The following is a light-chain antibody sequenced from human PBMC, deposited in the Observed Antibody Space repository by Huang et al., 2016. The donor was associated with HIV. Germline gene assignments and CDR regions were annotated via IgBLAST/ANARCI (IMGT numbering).Light chain of an antibody. CDR1: QTIKNIY. CDR3: QQYDSSQGIS. Sequence: EIVLTQSPDTLSLSPGERATVSCRVRQTIKNIYLAWYQQKPGQGPRLLIYGASSRATDITDRFSGSGSGTDFTLTINRLEPEDFAVYYCQQYDSSQGISFGQGTRLEMK. V-gene: IGKV3-20*01. J-gene: IGKJ5*01. CDR2: GAS.